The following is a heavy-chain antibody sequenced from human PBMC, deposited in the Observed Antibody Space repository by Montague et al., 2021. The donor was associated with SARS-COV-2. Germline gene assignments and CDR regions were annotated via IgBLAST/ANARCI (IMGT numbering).Heavy chain of an antibody. Sequence: SETLSLTCAGDGESCCRETQTRIGRAHVRTPVSIAESIPSGGSNKNPSLKSRVIISVDTSKNQFSLKLSSVTAADTAVYYCARRGSSVWGVTVSAELDYWGQGILVIVSS. V-gene: IGHV4-34*12. J-gene: IGHJ4*02. D-gene: IGHD3-10*01. CDR2: SIPSGGS. CDR1: GESCCRET. CDR3: ARRGSSVWGVTVSAELDY.